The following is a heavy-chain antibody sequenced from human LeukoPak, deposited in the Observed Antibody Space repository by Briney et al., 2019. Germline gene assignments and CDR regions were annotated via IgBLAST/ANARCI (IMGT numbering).Heavy chain of an antibody. CDR1: GGSISSSSYY. V-gene: IGHV4-39*01. CDR2: IYYSGST. D-gene: IGHD2-2*01. CDR3: ARTLVVPAAIPYYYYYYMDV. J-gene: IGHJ6*03. Sequence: TASETLSLTFTVSGGSISSSSYYWGWIRQPPGKGLEWIGSIYYSGSTYYNPSLKSRVTISVDTSKNQFSLKLSSVTAADTAVYHCARTLVVPAAIPYYYYYYMDVWGKGTTVTVSS.